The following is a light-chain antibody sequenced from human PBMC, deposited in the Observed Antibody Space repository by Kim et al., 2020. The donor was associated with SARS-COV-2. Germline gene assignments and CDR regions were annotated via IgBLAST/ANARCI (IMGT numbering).Light chain of an antibody. CDR2: DVS. V-gene: IGLV2-14*03. CDR1: SSDIGGYNS. CDR3: SSYTSSSTLV. Sequence: QSALTRPASVSGSPGQSITISCTGTSSDIGGYNSVSWYQQHPGKAPKLMIYDVSKRPSGVSNRFSGSKSGNTASLTISGLQAEDEADYYCSSYTSSSTLVFGGGTQLTVL. J-gene: IGLJ2*01.